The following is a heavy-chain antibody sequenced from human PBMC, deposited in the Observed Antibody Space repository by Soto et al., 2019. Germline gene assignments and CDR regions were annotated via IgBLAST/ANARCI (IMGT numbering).Heavy chain of an antibody. J-gene: IGHJ1*01. CDR2: VNPSGGST. CDR1: GYIFTAYS. D-gene: IGHD2-15*01. Sequence: QVQLGQSGAEVKKPGASVKVSCKASGYIFTAYSMHWVRQAPGQGLDWMGVVNPSGGSTNYAQKFQGRITMTRNTSTSTVYMDLSSLTSEDTAVYYCAREENCSDGICYSEYFQRWGQGTLVTVSS. V-gene: IGHV1-46*01. CDR3: AREENCSDGICYSEYFQR.